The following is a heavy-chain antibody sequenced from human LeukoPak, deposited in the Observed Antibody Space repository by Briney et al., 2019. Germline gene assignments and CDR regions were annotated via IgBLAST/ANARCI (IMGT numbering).Heavy chain of an antibody. V-gene: IGHV4-34*01. CDR3: ARFDDSSGYYVFDY. D-gene: IGHD3-22*01. J-gene: IGHJ4*02. Sequence: SETLSLTCAVYGGSFSGYYWSWLRQPPGKGLEWIGEINHSGSTNYNPSLKSRVTISVDTSKNQFSLKLSSVTAADTAVYYCARFDDSSGYYVFDYWGQGTLVTVSS. CDR1: GGSFSGYY. CDR2: INHSGST.